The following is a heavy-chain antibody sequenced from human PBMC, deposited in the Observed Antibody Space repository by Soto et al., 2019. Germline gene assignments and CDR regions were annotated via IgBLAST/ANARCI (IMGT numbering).Heavy chain of an antibody. CDR2: INSDGSST. CDR3: AREYTSSWYRFDY. CDR1: GFTFSNYW. D-gene: IGHD6-13*01. Sequence: PGGSLRLSCAVSGFTFSNYWMHWVRQAPGKGLVWVSRINSDGSSTNYADTVKGRFTISRDNAKNTVYLQMNSLRAEDTAVYYCAREYTSSWYRFDYWGQGTLVTVSS. V-gene: IGHV3-74*01. J-gene: IGHJ4*02.